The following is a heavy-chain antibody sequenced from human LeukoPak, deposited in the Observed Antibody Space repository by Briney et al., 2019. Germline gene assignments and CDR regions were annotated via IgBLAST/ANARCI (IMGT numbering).Heavy chain of an antibody. CDR2: INHSGST. CDR1: XGSFXXXY. Sequence: XSLTXXXXXGSFXXXYWSWIRQXPGKGLEWIGEINHSGSTNYNPSLKSRVTISVETSKNQFSLKLRSVTAADTAVYYCARPRLPYYYDSSGYTLNYFDYWGQGTLVTVSS. CDR3: ARPRLPYYYDSSGYTLNYFDY. D-gene: IGHD3-22*01. V-gene: IGHV4-34*01. J-gene: IGHJ4*02.